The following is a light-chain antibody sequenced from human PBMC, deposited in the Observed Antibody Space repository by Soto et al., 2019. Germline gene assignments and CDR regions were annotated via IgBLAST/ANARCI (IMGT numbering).Light chain of an antibody. CDR2: EVS. V-gene: IGLV2-8*01. Sequence: QSVLTQPPSASGSPGQSVTISCTGTSSDVGAYKYVSWYQQYPGKAPKLMIYEVSKRPSGVPDRFSGSKSGNTASLTVSGIQAEDEADYYCTSYVGSNNSVFGGGTKLTVL. J-gene: IGLJ2*01. CDR3: TSYVGSNNSV. CDR1: SSDVGAYKY.